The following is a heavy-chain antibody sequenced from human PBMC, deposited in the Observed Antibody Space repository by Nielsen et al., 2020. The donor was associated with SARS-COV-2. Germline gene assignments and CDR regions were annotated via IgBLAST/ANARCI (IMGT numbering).Heavy chain of an antibody. V-gene: IGHV3-74*01. CDR1: GFTFTAYW. CDR3: ARDGVVGSTNTFDV. Sequence: GESLKISCTASGFTFTAYWMHWVRQAPGKGLTWVSHINFDGTGTSYADSVKGRFTISRDNAKNTVHLQMNSLRAEDTAVYYCARDGVVGSTNTFDVWGQGTVVTVSS. CDR2: INFDGTGT. J-gene: IGHJ3*01. D-gene: IGHD1-26*01.